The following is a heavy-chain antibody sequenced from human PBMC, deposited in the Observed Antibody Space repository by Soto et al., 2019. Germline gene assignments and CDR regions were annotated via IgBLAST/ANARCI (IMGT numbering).Heavy chain of an antibody. J-gene: IGHJ4*02. CDR1: GGAVSSGTYY. CDR2: IYYSGTT. V-gene: IGHV4-61*01. D-gene: IGHD3-22*01. CDR3: ARSMYYYDSSGYSKEYYFDY. Sequence: ETLSLTCTVSGGAVSSGTYYWSWIRRPPGKGLEWIGYIYYSGTTNYNPSLKSRVTISVDTSKNQFSLKLNPVTAADTAVYYCARSMYYYDSSGYSKEYYFDYWGPGTLVTVSS.